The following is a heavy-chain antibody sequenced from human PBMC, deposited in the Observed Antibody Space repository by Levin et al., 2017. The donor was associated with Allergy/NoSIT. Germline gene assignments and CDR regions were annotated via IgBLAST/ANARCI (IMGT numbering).Heavy chain of an antibody. Sequence: SVKVSCRASRGEFTNFAISWLRQAPGQGPEWLGGVRPLFGRPNYAQKFQDRVTIGADKSTRTTYVELTSLRSDDTAMYYCAITDYNIHIMRGTYYFDYWGQGTLVTVSS. J-gene: IGHJ4*02. D-gene: IGHD1-14*01. CDR1: RGEFTNFA. CDR2: VRPLFGRP. V-gene: IGHV1-69*06. CDR3: AITDYNIHIMRGTYYFDY.